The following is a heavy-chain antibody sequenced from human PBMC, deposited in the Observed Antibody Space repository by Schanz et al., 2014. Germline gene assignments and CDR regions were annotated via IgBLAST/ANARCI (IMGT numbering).Heavy chain of an antibody. D-gene: IGHD2-2*01. J-gene: IGHJ4*02. Sequence: EVQLVESGGCLVQPGGSLRLSCATSGFTFSTYAMSWVRQAPGKGLEWVSGISGSGVITYYEDSVKGRFTISRDNSKNTLYLQMNSLRAEDTAVYYCARDSPYCSSISCHFDYWGQGTLVTVSS. CDR3: ARDSPYCSSISCHFDY. CDR1: GFTFSTYA. CDR2: ISGSGVIT. V-gene: IGHV3-23*04.